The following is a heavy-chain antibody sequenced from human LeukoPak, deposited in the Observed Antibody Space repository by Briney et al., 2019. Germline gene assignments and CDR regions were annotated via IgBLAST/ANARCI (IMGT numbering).Heavy chain of an antibody. D-gene: IGHD2-2*01. J-gene: IGHJ5*02. CDR2: IYYSGST. CDR3: ARGLGYCSSTSCWGFDP. V-gene: IGHV4-59*01. Sequence: SETLSLTCTVSGGSISSNYWSWIRQPPGKGLEWIGYIYYSGSTNYNPSLKSRVTISVDTSKNQFSLKLSSVTAADTAVYYCARGLGYCSSTSCWGFDPWGQGTLVTVSS. CDR1: GGSISSNY.